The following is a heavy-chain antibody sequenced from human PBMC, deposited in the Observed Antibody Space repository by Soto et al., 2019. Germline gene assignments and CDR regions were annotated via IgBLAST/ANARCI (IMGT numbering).Heavy chain of an antibody. CDR2: IYPGDSDT. V-gene: IGHV5-51*01. Sequence: GESLKISCKGSGYSFTSYWIGWVRQMPGKGLEWMGIIYPGDSDTRYSPSFQGQVTISAAKSISTAYLQWSSLKASDTAMYYCARPFVGKIRKLTYYDFWSGYSDYWGQGTLVTVSS. CDR3: ARPFVGKIRKLTYYDFWSGYSDY. D-gene: IGHD3-3*01. J-gene: IGHJ4*02. CDR1: GYSFTSYW.